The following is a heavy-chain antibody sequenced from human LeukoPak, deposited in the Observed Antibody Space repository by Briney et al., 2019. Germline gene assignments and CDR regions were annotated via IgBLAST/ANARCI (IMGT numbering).Heavy chain of an antibody. Sequence: SETLSLTCAVYGGSFSGYYWSWIRQPPGKGLEWIGEINHSGSTNYNPSLKSRITISVDTSKNQFSLKLSSVTAADTAVYYCARVPNYDFWSGYIDNWGQGTLVTVSS. CDR3: ARVPNYDFWSGYIDN. CDR2: INHSGST. CDR1: GGSFSGYY. D-gene: IGHD3-3*01. V-gene: IGHV4-34*01. J-gene: IGHJ4*02.